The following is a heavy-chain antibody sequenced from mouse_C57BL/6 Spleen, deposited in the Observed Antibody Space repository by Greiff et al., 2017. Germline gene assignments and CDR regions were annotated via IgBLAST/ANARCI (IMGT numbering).Heavy chain of an antibody. D-gene: IGHD2-4*01. V-gene: IGHV1-61*01. CDR2: IYPSDSET. CDR3: AIYYDYPFAY. CDR1: GYTFTSYW. Sequence: QVQLKQPGAELVRPGSSVKLSCKASGYTFTSYWMDWVKQMPGQGLEWIGNIYPSDSETHYNQKFKDKATLTVDKSSSTAYMQLSSLTSEDSAVYYCAIYYDYPFAYWGQGTLVTVSA. J-gene: IGHJ3*01.